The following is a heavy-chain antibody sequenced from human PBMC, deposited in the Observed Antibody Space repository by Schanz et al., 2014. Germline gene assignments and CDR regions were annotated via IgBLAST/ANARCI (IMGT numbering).Heavy chain of an antibody. Sequence: EVKMVESGGGLVKPGGSLRLSCAASGFNFSSYSLNWVRQAPGKGLEWVSYVSRSTPDIYYADSVKGRFTISSDNSKSTLYLQMSSLRAEDTAVYYCAKAADWPVTRFDPWGQGTLVTVSS. CDR2: VSRSTPDI. CDR1: GFNFSSYS. J-gene: IGHJ5*02. CDR3: AKAADWPVTRFDP. V-gene: IGHV3-21*04. D-gene: IGHD3-9*01.